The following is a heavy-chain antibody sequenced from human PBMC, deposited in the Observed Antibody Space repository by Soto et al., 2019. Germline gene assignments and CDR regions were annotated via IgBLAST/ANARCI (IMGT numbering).Heavy chain of an antibody. D-gene: IGHD6-13*01. Sequence: GGSLRLSCAASGFTLSNHAMTWVRQAPGKGLEWVSSITSSGGNTYYADSVKGRFTISRDNSKNTLCLQMNGLGAEDTAVYYCASGGMGAAGICYYGLDVWGRGTTVTVSS. CDR3: ASGGMGAAGICYYGLDV. V-gene: IGHV3-23*01. CDR1: GFTLSNHA. CDR2: ITSSGGNT. J-gene: IGHJ6*02.